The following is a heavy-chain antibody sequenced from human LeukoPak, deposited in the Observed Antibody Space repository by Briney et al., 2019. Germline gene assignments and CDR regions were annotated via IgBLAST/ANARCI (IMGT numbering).Heavy chain of an antibody. CDR3: ARSSRGIRDAFDI. J-gene: IGHJ3*02. D-gene: IGHD3-16*01. CDR1: GFTFSNAW. V-gene: IGHV3-48*01. Sequence: GGSLRLSCAASGFTFSNAWMSWVRQAPGKGLEWVSYISSSSSTIYYADSVKGRFTISRDNSKNTLYLQMNSLRAEDTAVYYCARSSRGIRDAFDIWGQGTMVTVSS. CDR2: ISSSSSTI.